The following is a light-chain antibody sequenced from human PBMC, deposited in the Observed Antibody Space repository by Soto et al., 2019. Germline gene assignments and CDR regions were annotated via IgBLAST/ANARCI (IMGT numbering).Light chain of an antibody. Sequence: DMQMTQSPSTLSGSVGDRVTITCRASQSISSWLAWYQQKPGKAPKLLIYDASSLESGVPSRFSGSGSGTEFTLTISSLQPDDFATYYCQQDNSPVTFGQGTKVDIK. CDR1: QSISSW. CDR3: QQDNSPVT. CDR2: DAS. V-gene: IGKV1-5*01. J-gene: IGKJ1*01.